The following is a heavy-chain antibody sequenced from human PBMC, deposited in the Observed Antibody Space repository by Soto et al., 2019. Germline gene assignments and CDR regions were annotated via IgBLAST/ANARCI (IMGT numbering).Heavy chain of an antibody. CDR1: GFTFSSYW. D-gene: IGHD6-13*01. CDR3: ARCRIAAGSHPGLTLYYYMDV. CDR2: INSDGSST. Sequence: PGGSLRLSCAASGFTFSSYWMHWVRQAPGKGLVWVSRINSDGSSTSYADSVKGRFTISRDNAKNTLYLQMNSLRAEDTAVYYCARCRIAAGSHPGLTLYYYMDVWGKGTTVTVSS. J-gene: IGHJ6*03. V-gene: IGHV3-74*01.